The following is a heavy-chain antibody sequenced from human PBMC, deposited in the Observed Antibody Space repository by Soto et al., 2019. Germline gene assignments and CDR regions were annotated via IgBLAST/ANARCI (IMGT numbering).Heavy chain of an antibody. Sequence: AGGSLRLSCAGSGVTFRGYAVHWVRQTPGKGLEWVTVISDDGSKTYYAGSVKGRFSVSRDDSTNMVFLQMSSLRSEDTAVYHCARAYQLTYYFDDWGPGTPVT. J-gene: IGHJ4*02. V-gene: IGHV3-30*14. D-gene: IGHD3-9*01. CDR3: ARAYQLTYYFDD. CDR1: GVTFRGYA. CDR2: ISDDGSKT.